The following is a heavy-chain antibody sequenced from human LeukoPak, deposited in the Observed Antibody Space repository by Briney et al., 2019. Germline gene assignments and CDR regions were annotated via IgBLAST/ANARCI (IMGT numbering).Heavy chain of an antibody. J-gene: IGHJ5*02. Sequence: GSLRLSCAASGFRFSDFTMTWARPAPGKGPEWVSAIGGRGGSTYYADSLGGRFTISRDNSKDMLYLQMNSLKVEDTATYYCGKEGGAWGQGTKVTVSS. CDR2: IGGRGGST. D-gene: IGHD3-16*01. CDR1: GFRFSDFT. V-gene: IGHV3-23*01. CDR3: GKEGGA.